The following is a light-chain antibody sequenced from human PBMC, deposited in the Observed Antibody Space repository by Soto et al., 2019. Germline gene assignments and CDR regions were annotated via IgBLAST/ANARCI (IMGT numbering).Light chain of an antibody. Sequence: EIVLTQSPGTLSLSPGERATLSCRASRSLSSSYVVWYQQKPGQAPRLLIYAASRRATCIPDRFSGSGSATEYTLTISRLEPEYFAVYYCQQQGTFGQGTKLEIK. J-gene: IGKJ2*01. CDR3: QQQGT. CDR2: AAS. V-gene: IGKV3-20*01. CDR1: RSLSSSY.